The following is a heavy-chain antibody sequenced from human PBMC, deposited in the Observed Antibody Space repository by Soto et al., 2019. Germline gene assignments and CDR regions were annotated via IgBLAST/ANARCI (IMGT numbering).Heavy chain of an antibody. CDR3: ARGLYTTGWYPDYFDF. V-gene: IGHV3-23*01. Sequence: GGSLRLSCAASGFTFSSYAMSWVRQAPGKGLEWVSVISGSGDSTYYADSVKGRFTISRDNADNSLYLQMNTLRADDTAVYYCARGLYTTGWYPDYFDFWGQGVPVTVSS. CDR2: ISGSGDST. D-gene: IGHD6-13*01. CDR1: GFTFSSYA. J-gene: IGHJ4*02.